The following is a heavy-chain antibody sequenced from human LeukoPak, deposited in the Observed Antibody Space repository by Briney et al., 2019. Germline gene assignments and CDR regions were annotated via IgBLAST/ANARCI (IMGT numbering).Heavy chain of an antibody. CDR2: IKRDGSEK. V-gene: IGHV3-7*03. D-gene: IGHD2-2*02. CDR3: ARVYTGNRWHFDY. CDR1: GSTFSTYW. Sequence: PGGSLRLSCAASGSTFSTYWMSWVRQAPGKGLECVANIKRDGSEKYYVDSVKGRFTIFRDDAKSSLYLQMNSLRAEDTAVYFCARVYTGNRWHFDYWGQGTLVTVSS. J-gene: IGHJ4*02.